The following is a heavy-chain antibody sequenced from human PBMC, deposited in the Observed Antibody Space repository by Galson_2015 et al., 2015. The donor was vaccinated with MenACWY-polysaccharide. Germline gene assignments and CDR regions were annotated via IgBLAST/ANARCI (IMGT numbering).Heavy chain of an antibody. J-gene: IGHJ4*02. CDR2: ISSTSTYM. V-gene: IGHV3-21*01. CDR3: ARGRDCSSTTCYGSGDL. CDR1: GFTFSGFN. Sequence: SLRLSCAASGFTFSGFNMNWVRQAPGKGLEWLSSISSTSTYMYYADSVKGRFTISRDNAKNSLYLQMNILRAEDTAVYYCARGRDCSSTTCYGSGDLWGQGTLVTVSS. D-gene: IGHD2-2*01.